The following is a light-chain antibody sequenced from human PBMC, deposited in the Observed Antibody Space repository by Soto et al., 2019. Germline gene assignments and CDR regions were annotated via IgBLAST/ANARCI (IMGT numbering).Light chain of an antibody. CDR3: SSYAGSNNFGV. CDR1: SSDGGGYNY. J-gene: IGLJ1*01. Sequence: QSALTQPPSASGSPGQSVTISCTGTSSDGGGYNYVSWYQQHPGKAPKLMIYEVSKRPSGVPDRFSGSKSGNTASLTVSGLQAEDEADYYCSSYAGSNNFGVFGTGTKVTVL. V-gene: IGLV2-8*01. CDR2: EVS.